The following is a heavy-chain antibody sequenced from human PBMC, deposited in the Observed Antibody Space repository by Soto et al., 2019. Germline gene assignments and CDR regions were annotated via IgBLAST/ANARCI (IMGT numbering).Heavy chain of an antibody. CDR2: IYYTGIT. CDR3: ARDAHGSSFFDY. CDR1: GGSISSSY. V-gene: IGHV4-59*01. Sequence: SETLSLTCTVSGGSISSSYWRWIRQPPGKRLEWIGYIYYTGITNYNPSLKSRVTMSLDTSKNHFSLNLRSVTAADTAAYYCARDAHGSSFFDYWGQGTLVTVSS. J-gene: IGHJ4*02.